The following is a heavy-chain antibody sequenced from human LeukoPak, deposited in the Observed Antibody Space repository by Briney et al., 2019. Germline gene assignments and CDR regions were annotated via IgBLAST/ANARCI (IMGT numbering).Heavy chain of an antibody. Sequence: SETLSLTCTVSGGSISSYYWSWIRQPPGKGLKWIANIYHTGSTNYNPSPSSRVTISIDTAKNQFSLKLTSVTAPDTAVYYCARRGRNSSGWQDYLWGQGTLVTVSS. CDR1: GGSISSYY. D-gene: IGHD6-25*01. CDR3: ARRGRNSSGWQDYL. CDR2: IYHTGST. J-gene: IGHJ4*02. V-gene: IGHV4-59*01.